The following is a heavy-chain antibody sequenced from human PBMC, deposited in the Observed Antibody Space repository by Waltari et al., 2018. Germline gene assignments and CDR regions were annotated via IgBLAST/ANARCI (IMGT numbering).Heavy chain of an antibody. D-gene: IGHD5-12*01. CDR1: GGTFSSYA. CDR3: ARGNGVATITSPIYYYYYYMDV. V-gene: IGHV1-69*01. CDR2: INPSFGTP. J-gene: IGHJ6*03. Sequence: QVQLVQSGAEVKKPGSSVKVSCKASGGTFSSYAISWVRQAPGQGLEWMGGINPSFGTPHNAQKLQGRCTITGDESTSTAYMELSSLGSEDTAMYYCARGNGVATITSPIYYYYYYMDVWGKGTTVTVSS.